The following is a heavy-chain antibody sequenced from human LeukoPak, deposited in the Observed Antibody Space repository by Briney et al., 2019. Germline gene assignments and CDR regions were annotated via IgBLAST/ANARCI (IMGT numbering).Heavy chain of an antibody. V-gene: IGHV3-30*02. CDR2: VRSDGNTK. Sequence: PGGSLRLSCAASGFSFSTYGMHWVRQAPGKGLEWVAFVRSDGNTKYCADSVKGRFTISRDNSKNTLYLEMNSLRAEDTAVYYCAKGLGYCSGTSCYGGKYYYMDVWGKGTTVTVSS. D-gene: IGHD2-2*01. J-gene: IGHJ6*03. CDR3: AKGLGYCSGTSCYGGKYYYMDV. CDR1: GFSFSTYG.